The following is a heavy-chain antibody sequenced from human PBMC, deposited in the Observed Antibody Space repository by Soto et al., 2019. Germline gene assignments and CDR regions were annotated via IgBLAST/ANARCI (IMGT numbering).Heavy chain of an antibody. Sequence: QVQLVQSGAEVKKPGASVKVSCKASGYTFTSYGISWVRQAPGQGLERMGWISAYNGNTNYAQKLQGRVTMTTDRSTSTAYMELRSLRSDDTAVYYCAGTYYYGSGRPGYYFDYWGQGTLVTVSS. CDR2: ISAYNGNT. J-gene: IGHJ4*02. D-gene: IGHD3-10*01. CDR3: AGTYYYGSGRPGYYFDY. V-gene: IGHV1-18*01. CDR1: GYTFTSYG.